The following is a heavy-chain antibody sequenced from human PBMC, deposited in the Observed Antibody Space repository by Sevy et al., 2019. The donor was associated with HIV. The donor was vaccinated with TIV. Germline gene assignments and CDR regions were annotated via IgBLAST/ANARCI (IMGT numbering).Heavy chain of an antibody. V-gene: IGHV1-2*02. CDR1: GYTFTDYY. CDR2: INPKSGGT. D-gene: IGHD2-2*02. Sequence: ASVKVSCKASGYTFTDYYIHWVRQAPGQGLEWMGWINPKSGGTNYAQKFHGRVTMTRETSISTAYMELSRLRSDDTAGYYCARVVEPAGIDPYYYGVDVWGPGATVTVSS. J-gene: IGHJ6*02. CDR3: ARVVEPAGIDPYYYGVDV.